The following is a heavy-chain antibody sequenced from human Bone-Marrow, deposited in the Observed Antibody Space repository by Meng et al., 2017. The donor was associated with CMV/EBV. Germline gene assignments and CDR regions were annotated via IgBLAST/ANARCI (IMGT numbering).Heavy chain of an antibody. CDR1: GGSVSTGTYY. V-gene: IGHV4-61*01. D-gene: IGHD1-7*01. J-gene: IGHJ4*02. CDR2: IYYTGST. CDR3: ARASGTTNLATDY. Sequence: SETLSLTCTVSGGSVSTGTYYWIWIRQPPGKGLEWIGYIYYTGSTNYNPSLKSRVTISADTSNNQFSLRLTSVTAADTAVYYCARASGTTNLATDYWGQGNLVTGCS.